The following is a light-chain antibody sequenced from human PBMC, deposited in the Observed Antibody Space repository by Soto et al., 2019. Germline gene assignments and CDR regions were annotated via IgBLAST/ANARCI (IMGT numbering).Light chain of an antibody. CDR1: SGHSSYA. V-gene: IGLV4-69*01. J-gene: IGLJ2*01. CDR3: QTWGPGIQV. Sequence: QSVLTQSPSASASLGASVKLTCTLSSGHSSYAIAWHQQQPEKGPRYLMKLNSDGSHSKGDGIPDRFSGSSSGAERYLTISSLQSEDEADYYSQTWGPGIQVFGGGTKLTVL. CDR2: LNSDGSH.